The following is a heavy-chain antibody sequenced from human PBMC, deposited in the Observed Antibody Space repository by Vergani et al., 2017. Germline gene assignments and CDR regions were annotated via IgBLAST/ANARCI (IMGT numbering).Heavy chain of an antibody. CDR3: AGGGGSCPYFDY. D-gene: IGHD2-15*01. V-gene: IGHV4-59*01. CDR2: IYYSGST. CDR1: GGSISSYY. J-gene: IGHJ4*02. Sequence: QVQLQESGPGLVKPSETLSLTCTVSGGSISSYYWSWIRQPPGKGLEWIGYIYYSGSTNYNPSLKSRVTISVDTSKNQFSLKLSSVTAADTAVYSCAGGGGSCPYFDYWGQGALVTVSS.